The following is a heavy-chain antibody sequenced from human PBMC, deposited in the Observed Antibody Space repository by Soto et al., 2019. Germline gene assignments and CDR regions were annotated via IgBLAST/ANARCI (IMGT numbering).Heavy chain of an antibody. CDR2: ISSSGSTI. CDR1: GFTFSDYY. D-gene: IGHD1-26*01. CDR3: ARITQRYSGSSYFDP. Sequence: AGGSLRLSCAASGFTFSDYYMSWIRQAPGKGLEWVSYISSSGSTIYYADSVKGRFTISRDNAKNSLYLQMNSLRAEDTAVYYCARITQRYSGSSYFDPWGQGTLVTVSS. J-gene: IGHJ5*02. V-gene: IGHV3-11*01.